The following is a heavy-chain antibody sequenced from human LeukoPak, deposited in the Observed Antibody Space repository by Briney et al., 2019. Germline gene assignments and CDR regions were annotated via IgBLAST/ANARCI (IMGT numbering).Heavy chain of an antibody. J-gene: IGHJ4*02. D-gene: IGHD2-15*01. CDR3: ARERVVVVAANFDY. CDR1: GYTFTSYY. Sequence: ASVKVSCKASGYTFTSYYMHWVRQAPGQGLEWMGIINPSGGSTSYAQKFQGRVTMTRDTSISTAYMELSRLRSDDTAVYYCARERVVVVAANFDYWGQGTLVTVSS. CDR2: INPSGGST. V-gene: IGHV1-46*01.